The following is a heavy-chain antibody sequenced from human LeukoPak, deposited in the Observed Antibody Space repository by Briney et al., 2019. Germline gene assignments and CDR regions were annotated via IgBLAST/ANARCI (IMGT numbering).Heavy chain of an antibody. V-gene: IGHV1-8*01. CDR3: ARGLLLWFGELVHGHWFDP. D-gene: IGHD3-10*01. CDR1: EYTFTNYD. Sequence: ASAKVSCKASEYTFTNYDINWVRQATGQGLEWMGWINPNSGNTGYTQKFQGRVTMTRNTSISTAYMELSSLRSEDTAVYYCARGLLLWFGELVHGHWFDPWGQGTLVTVSS. J-gene: IGHJ5*02. CDR2: INPNSGNT.